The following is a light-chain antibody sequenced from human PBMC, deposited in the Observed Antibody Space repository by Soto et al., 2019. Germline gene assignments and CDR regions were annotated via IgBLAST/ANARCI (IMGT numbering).Light chain of an antibody. V-gene: IGKV1-5*01. CDR2: DAS. J-gene: IGKJ5*01. Sequence: DIQLTQSPSTLSAAVGDSVTITCRASQNIRNLLAWYQQKPGKAPKPLIFDASTLKTGVPSRFGGSGSGAEFNFTITGLQPDDFSTSFCQQYYTYSTFGQGTRLDI. CDR3: QQYYTYST. CDR1: QNIRNL.